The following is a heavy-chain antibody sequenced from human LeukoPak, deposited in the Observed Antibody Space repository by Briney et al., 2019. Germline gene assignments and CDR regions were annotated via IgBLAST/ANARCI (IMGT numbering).Heavy chain of an antibody. CDR1: GDSVSSNSAA. D-gene: IGHD3-22*01. CDR2: TYYRSKWYN. CDR3: ARDLGMSYYDSSGSEYYFDY. V-gene: IGHV6-1*01. J-gene: IGHJ4*02. Sequence: SQTLSLTCAISGDSVSSNSAAWNWIRQSPSRGLEWLGRTYYRSKWYNDYAVPVKSRITINPDTSKNQFSLQLNSVTPEDTAVYYCARDLGMSYYDSSGSEYYFDYWGQGTLVTVSS.